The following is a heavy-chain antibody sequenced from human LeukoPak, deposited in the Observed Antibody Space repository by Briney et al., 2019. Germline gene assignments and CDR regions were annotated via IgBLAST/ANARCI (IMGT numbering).Heavy chain of an antibody. D-gene: IGHD1-26*01. J-gene: IGHJ4*02. V-gene: IGHV3-23*01. Sequence: GGSLRLSCAASGFTFSSYAMSWVRQAPGKGLEWVSAISGSGSSTYYADSVKGRFTISRYNSKNTLYLQMNSLRAEDTAVYYCAKGSGSYRDHFDYWGQGTLVTVSS. CDR3: AKGSGSYRDHFDY. CDR2: ISGSGSST. CDR1: GFTFSSYA.